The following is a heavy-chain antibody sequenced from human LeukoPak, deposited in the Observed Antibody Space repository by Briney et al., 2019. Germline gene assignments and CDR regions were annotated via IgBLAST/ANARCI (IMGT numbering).Heavy chain of an antibody. CDR1: GGSISSGSYY. CDR2: IYSSGST. V-gene: IGHV4-39*07. Sequence: SETLSLTCTVSGGSISSGSYYWGWIRQPPGKGLEWIGNIYSSGSTYHNPSLKSRVTISVDKSKNQFSLKLSSVTAADTAVYYCARLGRGSLPGDYHYYYMDVWGKGTTVTVSS. D-gene: IGHD3-16*01. J-gene: IGHJ6*03. CDR3: ARLGRGSLPGDYHYYYMDV.